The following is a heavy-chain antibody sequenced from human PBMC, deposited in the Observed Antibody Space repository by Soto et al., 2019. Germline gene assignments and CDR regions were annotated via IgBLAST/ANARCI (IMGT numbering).Heavy chain of an antibody. V-gene: IGHV3-30*19. D-gene: IGHD2-15*01. CDR3: ARDYGWWLAFYYYYGMDV. CDR1: GFTFSSYG. Sequence: QVQLVESGGGVVQPGRSLRLSCAASGFTFSSYGMHWVRQAPGKGLEWVAVISYDGSNKYYADSVKGRFTISRDNSKNTLYLQMNSLRAEDTAVYYCARDYGWWLAFYYYYGMDVWGQGTTVTVSS. J-gene: IGHJ6*02. CDR2: ISYDGSNK.